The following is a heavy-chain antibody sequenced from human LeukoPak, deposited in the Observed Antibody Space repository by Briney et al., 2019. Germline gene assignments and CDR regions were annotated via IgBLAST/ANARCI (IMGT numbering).Heavy chain of an antibody. J-gene: IGHJ3*02. V-gene: IGHV4-59*01. CDR2: IYYSGST. D-gene: IGHD4-11*01. CDR1: GGSISSYY. Sequence: SETLSLTCTVSGGSISSYYWSWIRQPPGKRLEWIGYIYYSGSTNYNPSLKSRVTISVDTSKNQFSLKLSSVTAADTAVYYCARDKGNNIDYSNYQDAFDIWGQGTMVTVSS. CDR3: ARDKGNNIDYSNYQDAFDI.